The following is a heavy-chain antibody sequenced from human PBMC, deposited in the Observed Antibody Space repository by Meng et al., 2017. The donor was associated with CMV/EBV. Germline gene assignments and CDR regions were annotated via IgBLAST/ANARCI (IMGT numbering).Heavy chain of an antibody. CDR2: IYSGGST. CDR3: ARGYCSSTSCTNYYYYYGMDV. V-gene: IGHV3-53*01. J-gene: IGHJ6*02. CDR1: GFTVSSNY. D-gene: IGHD2-2*01. Sequence: GESLKISCAASGFTVSSNYMSWVRQAPGKGLEWVSVIYSGGSTYYADSVKGRFTISRDNSKNTLYLQMNSLRAEDTAVYYCARGYCSSTSCTNYYYYYGMDVWGQGTTVTVSS.